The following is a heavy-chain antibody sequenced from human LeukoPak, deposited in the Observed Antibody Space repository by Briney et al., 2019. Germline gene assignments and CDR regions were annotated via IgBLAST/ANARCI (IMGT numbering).Heavy chain of an antibody. V-gene: IGHV4-59*01. CDR1: GGSISNYY. D-gene: IGHD1-1*01. CDR2: INYSGSTT. Sequence: PSETLSLTCTVSGGSISNYYWTWIRQPPGKGLEWIGYINYSGSTTNYNPSLRGRATISVDASKNQFSLRLRSVTAADTAVYYCARVGDWNDLVYWGQGTLVSVSS. J-gene: IGHJ4*02. CDR3: ARVGDWNDLVY.